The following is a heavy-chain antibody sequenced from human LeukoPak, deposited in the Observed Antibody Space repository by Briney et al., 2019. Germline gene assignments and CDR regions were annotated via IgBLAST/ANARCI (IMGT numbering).Heavy chain of an antibody. CDR3: TKGKWGYPFDY. CDR2: IRSKTNNYAT. CDR1: GFTFSGSA. J-gene: IGHJ4*02. V-gene: IGHV3-73*01. D-gene: IGHD1-26*01. Sequence: GGSLRLSCAASGFTFSGSAMHWVRQASGKGLEWVGRIRSKTNNYATANAASVKGRVTISRDDSKNTAYLQMNSLKTDDTAVYFCTKGKWGYPFDYWGQGTLVTVSS.